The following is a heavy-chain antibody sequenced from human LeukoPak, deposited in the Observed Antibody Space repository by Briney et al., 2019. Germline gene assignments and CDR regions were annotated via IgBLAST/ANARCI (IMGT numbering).Heavy chain of an antibody. Sequence: GGSLRLSCAASGFTFSSYAMSWVRQAPGKGLEWVSVIYSGGSTYYADSVKGRFTISRDNSKNTLYLQMNSLRAEDTAVYYCARTPGWGSGYFWFDPWGQGTLVTVPS. CDR2: IYSGGST. J-gene: IGHJ5*02. CDR3: ARTPGWGSGYFWFDP. D-gene: IGHD3-22*01. V-gene: IGHV3-66*01. CDR1: GFTFSSYA.